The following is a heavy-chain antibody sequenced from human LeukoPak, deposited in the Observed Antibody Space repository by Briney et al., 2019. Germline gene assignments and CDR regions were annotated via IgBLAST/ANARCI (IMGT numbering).Heavy chain of an antibody. J-gene: IGHJ3*02. CDR1: GYRFTTYW. CDR2: IYPGDSET. Sequence: GESLKTSCKGSGYRFTTYWIGWVRRLPGKGLEWMGIIYPGDSETRYSPSFQGQVTISADKSISTAYLQWSGLKASDTAMYYCARRGWGFGEPKRDHYTFDIWGQGTMVTVSS. D-gene: IGHD3-10*01. CDR3: ARRGWGFGEPKRDHYTFDI. V-gene: IGHV5-51*01.